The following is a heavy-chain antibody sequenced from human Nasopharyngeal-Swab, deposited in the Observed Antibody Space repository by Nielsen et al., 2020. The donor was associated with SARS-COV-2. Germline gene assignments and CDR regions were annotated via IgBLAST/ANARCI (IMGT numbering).Heavy chain of an antibody. CDR2: INSDGSST. D-gene: IGHD1-1*01. J-gene: IGHJ4*02. CDR1: GFTFSSYW. V-gene: IGHV3-74*01. Sequence: GESLKISCAAPGFTFSSYWMHWVRQAPGKGLVWVSRINSDGSSTSYADSVKGRFTISRDNAKNTLYLQMNSLRAEDTAVYYCARGRRSFPTDYWGQGTLVTVSS. CDR3: ARGRRSFPTDY.